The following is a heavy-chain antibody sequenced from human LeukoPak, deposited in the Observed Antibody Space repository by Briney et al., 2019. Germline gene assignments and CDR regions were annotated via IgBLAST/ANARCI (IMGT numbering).Heavy chain of an antibody. CDR2: IKQDGSEK. V-gene: IGHV3-7*01. D-gene: IGHD6-13*01. CDR3: AGERPSSSWYDF. Sequence: GGSLRLSCAASAFTFSTYLMTWVRQAPGKGREGVANIKQDGSEKYYADSVRGRFTISRDDGKKSLYLQMNSLRVEDTAVYYCAGERPSSSWYDFWGQGTLVTVSS. CDR1: AFTFSTYL. J-gene: IGHJ5*01.